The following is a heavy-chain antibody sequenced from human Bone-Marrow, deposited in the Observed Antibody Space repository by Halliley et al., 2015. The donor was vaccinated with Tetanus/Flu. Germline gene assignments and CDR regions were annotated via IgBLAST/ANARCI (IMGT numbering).Heavy chain of an antibody. Sequence: SLRLSCAASGFTFSDYVMNWVRQAPGKGLEWVAAVSGNGGGTYYADSVRGRFTISRDNSKSTLYLQMNSLRAEDTAVYYCAKPLAGTVGAFDIWGQGTTVTVSS. CDR2: VSGNGGGT. CDR1: GFTFSDYV. J-gene: IGHJ3*02. V-gene: IGHV3-23*01. D-gene: IGHD1-7*01. CDR3: AKPLAGTVGAFDI.